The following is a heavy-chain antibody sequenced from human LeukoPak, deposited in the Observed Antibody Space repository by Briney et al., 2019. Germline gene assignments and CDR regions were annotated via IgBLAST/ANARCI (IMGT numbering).Heavy chain of an antibody. CDR2: ISSSSTYM. J-gene: IGHJ4*02. CDR3: ARAGYDSGNYYFDY. D-gene: IGHD3-22*01. V-gene: IGHV3-21*01. Sequence: GGSLRLSCAASGFTFSNYNMNWVRQAPGKGLEWVSSISSSSTYMYYADSVKGRFTISRDNGKNSLYLQMNSLRAEDTAVYYCARAGYDSGNYYFDYWGQGTLVTVSS. CDR1: GFTFSNYN.